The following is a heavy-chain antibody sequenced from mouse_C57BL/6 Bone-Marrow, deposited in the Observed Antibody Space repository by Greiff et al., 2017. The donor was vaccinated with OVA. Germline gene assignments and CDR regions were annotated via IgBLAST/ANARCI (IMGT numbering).Heavy chain of an antibody. CDR1: GYAFSSSW. J-gene: IGHJ2*01. V-gene: IGHV1-82*01. CDR2: IYPGDGDT. D-gene: IGHD2-1*01. CDR3: ARAENCYYGNLYYFDY. Sequence: QVQLQQSGPELVKPGASVKISCKASGYAFSSSWMNWVKQRPGQGLEWIGRIYPGDGDTNYNGKFKGKATLTADTSSSTAYIQLSSLTSEDSAVYFCARAENCYYGNLYYFDYWGQGTTLTVSS.